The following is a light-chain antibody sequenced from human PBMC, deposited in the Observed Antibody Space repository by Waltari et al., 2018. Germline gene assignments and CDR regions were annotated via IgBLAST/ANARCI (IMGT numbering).Light chain of an antibody. Sequence: EIVLTQSPGTLYLSPGERATLSCRASQTVRTTYLAWYQQKPGQAPTLLIYGASSRATGIPDRFSGSGSGTDFSLTISSLEPEDFAMYYCQQYDISPLTFGGGTKVEIK. J-gene: IGKJ4*01. V-gene: IGKV3-20*01. CDR2: GAS. CDR3: QQYDISPLT. CDR1: QTVRTTY.